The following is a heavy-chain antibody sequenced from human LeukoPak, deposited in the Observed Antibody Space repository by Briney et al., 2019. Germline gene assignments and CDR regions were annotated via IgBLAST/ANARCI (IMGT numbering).Heavy chain of an antibody. CDR2: LYSNSIT. Sequence: GGSLRLSCAASGFTVNNNYMTWVRQAPGKGLEWVSVLYSNSITYYADSVKGRFTISRDSSKNTLYLQMSSLKTEDTAVYYCTTESSGSLPYWGQGTLVTVSS. J-gene: IGHJ4*02. CDR3: TTESSGSLPY. D-gene: IGHD1-26*01. CDR1: GFTVNNNY. V-gene: IGHV3-53*01.